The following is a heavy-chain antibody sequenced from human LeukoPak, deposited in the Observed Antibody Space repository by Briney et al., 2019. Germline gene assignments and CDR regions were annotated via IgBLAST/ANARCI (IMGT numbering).Heavy chain of an antibody. J-gene: IGHJ4*02. CDR2: ISYDGSNK. CDR1: GFTFSSYA. D-gene: IGHD3-9*01. V-gene: IGHV3-30-3*01. Sequence: GGSLRLSCAASGFTFSSYAMHWVRQAPGKGLEWVAVISYDGSNKYYADSVKGRFTISRDNSKNTLYLQMNSLRAEDTAAYYCARVSTRYFDWLSPDYWGQGTLVTVSS. CDR3: ARVSTRYFDWLSPDY.